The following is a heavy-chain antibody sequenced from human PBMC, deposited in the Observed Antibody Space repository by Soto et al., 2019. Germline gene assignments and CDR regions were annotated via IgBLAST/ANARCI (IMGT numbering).Heavy chain of an antibody. D-gene: IGHD2-21*02. V-gene: IGHV3-30*18. J-gene: IGHJ4*02. CDR1: GFTFSGYV. Sequence: PGGSLRLSCSASGFTFSGYVMHWVLQAPGKGLEWVAGISYDGSIDKNYQDSVKGRFTISRDNSKNTLFLQMNSLRTEDMAVYYCAKDFYTASRDFYFFGQGTLLTISA. CDR2: ISYDGSIDK. CDR3: AKDFYTASRDFYF.